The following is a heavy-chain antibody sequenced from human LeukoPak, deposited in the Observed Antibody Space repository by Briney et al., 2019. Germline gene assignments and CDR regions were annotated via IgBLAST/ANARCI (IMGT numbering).Heavy chain of an antibody. CDR1: GYSLTSYW. D-gene: IGHD3-9*01. CDR2: IYPGDSDT. J-gene: IGHJ4*02. CDR3: ARGPHYDFLTGYYSSHFDY. V-gene: IGHV5-51*01. Sequence: GESLKISCKGSGYSLTSYWNGLVRQMPRKGLEWMGIIYPGDSDTRYSTSFQGQVTISVDKSTSTAYLQWISLRASDTAMYYCARGPHYDFLTGYYSSHFDYWGQGTLVSVSS.